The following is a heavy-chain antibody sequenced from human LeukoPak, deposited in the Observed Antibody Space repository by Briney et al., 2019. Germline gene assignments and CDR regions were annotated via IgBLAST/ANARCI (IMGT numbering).Heavy chain of an antibody. V-gene: IGHV4-61*01. CDR3: AREAMYSYGNNFDY. J-gene: IGHJ4*02. CDR1: GDSVSNGNYY. CDR2: IYYTGKT. Sequence: SETLSLTCTVSGDSVSNGNYYWSWLRQPPGKALEWIGYIYYTGKTYYNPSLEGRVTILVDTSKNQFSLKLSSVTAADTAVYHCAREAMYSYGNNFDYWGQGTLVTVSS. D-gene: IGHD5-18*01.